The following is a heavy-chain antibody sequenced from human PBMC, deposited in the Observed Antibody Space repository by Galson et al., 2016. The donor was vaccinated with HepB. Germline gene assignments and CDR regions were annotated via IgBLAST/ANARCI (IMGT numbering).Heavy chain of an antibody. J-gene: IGHJ3*02. CDR3: AKEGWREKPLTDAFDI. V-gene: IGHV1-69*13. CDR1: GGSFSNYA. Sequence: SVKVSCKASGGSFSNYAISWVRQAPGQGLEWMGGIIPIFGTTNYAQKFQGRVTIIADDSTSTAYMELSSLSSHDTAVYYCAKEGWREKPLTDAFDIWGQGTMVTVSS. CDR2: IIPIFGTT.